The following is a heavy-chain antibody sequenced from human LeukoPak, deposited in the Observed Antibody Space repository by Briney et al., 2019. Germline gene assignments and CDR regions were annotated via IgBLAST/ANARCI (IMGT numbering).Heavy chain of an antibody. CDR2: INPNSGGT. CDR1: GYTFTGYY. J-gene: IGHJ5*02. CDR3: ARAAAHSGDWFDP. Sequence: GASVKVSCKASGYTFTGYYMHWVRQAPGQGLKWMGWINPNSGGTNYAQKFQGRVTMTRDTSISTAYMELSRLRSDDTAVYYCARAAAHSGDWFDPWGQGTLVTVSS. V-gene: IGHV1-2*02. D-gene: IGHD2-15*01.